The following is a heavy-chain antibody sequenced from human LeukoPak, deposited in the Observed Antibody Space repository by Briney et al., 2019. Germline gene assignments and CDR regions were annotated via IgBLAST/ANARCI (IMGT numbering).Heavy chain of an antibody. J-gene: IGHJ4*02. CDR3: ARGARYSGYEGPYFDY. V-gene: IGHV4-59*01. D-gene: IGHD5-12*01. CDR2: IYYSGST. CDR1: GGSISSYY. Sequence: SETLSLTCTVSGGSISSYYWSWIRQPPGKGLEWIGYIYYSGSTNYNPSLKSRVTISVDTSKNQFSLKLSSVTAADTAVYYCARGARYSGYEGPYFDYWGQGPLVTVSS.